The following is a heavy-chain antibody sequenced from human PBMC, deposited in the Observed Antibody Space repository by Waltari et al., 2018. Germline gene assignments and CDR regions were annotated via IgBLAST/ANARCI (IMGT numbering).Heavy chain of an antibody. CDR1: GGSISRRRYY. CDR3: AREYLLDY. Sequence: LQLQESGPGLGKPSETLSLTCTVYGGSISRRRYYWGWIRQPPGKGLEWFGSIYYSGGTYYNPSLKSRVTISVDTSKNQFSLKLSSVTAADTAVYYCAREYLLDYWGQGTLVTVSS. V-gene: IGHV4-39*07. CDR2: IYYSGGT. J-gene: IGHJ4*02.